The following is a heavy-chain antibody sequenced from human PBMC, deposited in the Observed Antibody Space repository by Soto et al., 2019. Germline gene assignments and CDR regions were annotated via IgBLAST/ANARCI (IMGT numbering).Heavy chain of an antibody. Sequence: PSETLSLTCTVSGGSISSSSYYWGWIRQPPGKGLEWIGSIYYSGSTNYNPSLKSRVTISVDTSKNQFSLKLSSVTAADTAVYYCARDLGGPYSSSSQSGIHYYYGMDVWGQGTTVTVSS. CDR1: GGSISSSSYY. CDR3: ARDLGGPYSSSSQSGIHYYYGMDV. D-gene: IGHD6-6*01. J-gene: IGHJ6*02. V-gene: IGHV4-39*07. CDR2: IYYSGST.